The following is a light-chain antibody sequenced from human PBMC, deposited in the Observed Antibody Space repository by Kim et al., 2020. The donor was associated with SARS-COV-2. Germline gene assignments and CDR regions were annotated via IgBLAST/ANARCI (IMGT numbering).Light chain of an antibody. CDR2: GAS. V-gene: IGKV3-15*01. CDR3: QQYNNWRIT. CDR1: QSVSSN. J-gene: IGKJ5*01. Sequence: VSPGERATRSCRASQSVSSNLAWYQQKPGQAPRLLIYGASTRATGIPARFSGSGSGTEFTLTISSLQSEDFAVYYCQQYNNWRITFGQGTRLEIK.